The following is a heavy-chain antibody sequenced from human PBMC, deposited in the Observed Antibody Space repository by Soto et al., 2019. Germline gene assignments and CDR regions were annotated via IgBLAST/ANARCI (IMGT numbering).Heavy chain of an antibody. CDR3: ALGNAMDV. J-gene: IGHJ6*02. CDR1: GGTFSSFA. Sequence: QVQLVQSGAEVKKPGSSVKVSCKASGGTFSSFAINWVRQAPGQGPQWMGGIMPIVGTPNYAQRFQGRVTIITDEVTSTAYMELTSLTVEDTAVYYCALGNAMDVWGQGTTFPVSS. D-gene: IGHD7-27*01. V-gene: IGHV1-69*01. CDR2: IMPIVGTP.